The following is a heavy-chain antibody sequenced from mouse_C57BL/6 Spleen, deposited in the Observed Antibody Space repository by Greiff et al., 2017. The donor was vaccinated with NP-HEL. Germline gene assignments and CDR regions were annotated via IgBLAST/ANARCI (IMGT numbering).Heavy chain of an antibody. CDR2: IDPSDSYT. V-gene: IGHV1-59*01. CDR1: GYTFTSYW. D-gene: IGHD2-4*01. Sequence: QVQLKQPGAELVRPGTSVKLSCKASGYTFTSYWMHWVKQRPGQGLEWIGVIDPSDSYTNYNQKFKGKATLTVDTSSSTAYMQLSSLTSEDSAVYYCARGKITTSAMDYWGQGTSVTVSS. J-gene: IGHJ4*01. CDR3: ARGKITTSAMDY.